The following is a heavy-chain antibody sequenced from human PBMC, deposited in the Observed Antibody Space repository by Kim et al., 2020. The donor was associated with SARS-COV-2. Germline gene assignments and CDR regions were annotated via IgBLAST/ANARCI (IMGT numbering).Heavy chain of an antibody. CDR2: INHSGST. V-gene: IGHV4-34*01. CDR1: GGSFSGYY. CDR3: ARGRIAVYYYYGMDV. D-gene: IGHD6-19*01. J-gene: IGHJ6*02. Sequence: SETLSLTCAVYGGSFSGYYWSWIRQPPGKGLEWIGEINHSGSTNYNPSLKSRVTISVDTSKNQFSLKLSSVTAADTAVYYCARGRIAVYYYYGMDVWGQGTTVTVSS.